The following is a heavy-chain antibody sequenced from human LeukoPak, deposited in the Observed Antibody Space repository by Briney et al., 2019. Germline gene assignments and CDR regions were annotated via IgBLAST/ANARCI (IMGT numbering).Heavy chain of an antibody. CDR3: AKDWADYGDYVWAFDI. D-gene: IGHD4-17*01. V-gene: IGHV3-23*01. J-gene: IGHJ3*02. CDR2: ISGSGGST. CDR1: GFTFSSYG. Sequence: GGSLRLSCAASGFTFSSYGMSWVRQAPGKGLGWVSAISGSGGSTYYADSVKGRFTISRDNSKNTLYLQMNSLRAEDTAVYYCAKDWADYGDYVWAFDIWGQGTMVTVSS.